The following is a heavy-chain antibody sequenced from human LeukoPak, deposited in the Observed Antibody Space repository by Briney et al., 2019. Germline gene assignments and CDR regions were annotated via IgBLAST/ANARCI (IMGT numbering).Heavy chain of an antibody. V-gene: IGHV3-23*01. CDR2: ISGSGGST. CDR3: AKQELVDSSGYFDY. J-gene: IGHJ4*02. D-gene: IGHD3-22*01. CDR1: GFTVSSNY. Sequence: HTGGSLRLSCAASGFTVSSNYMSWVRQAPGKGLEWVSAISGSGGSTYYADSVKGRFTISRDNSKNTLYLQMNSLRAEDTAVYYCAKQELVDSSGYFDYWGQGTLVTVSS.